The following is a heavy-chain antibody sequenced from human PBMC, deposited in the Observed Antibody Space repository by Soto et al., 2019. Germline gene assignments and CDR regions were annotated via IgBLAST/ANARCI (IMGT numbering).Heavy chain of an antibody. CDR3: ATASGYVSGCYHDY. CDR1: GGTFSSDA. Sequence: QVQLVQSGAEMRKPGSSVKVSCKASGGTFSSDAVSWVRQAPGQGLEWVGGLVPILGTTHYAQKFRGRVTITADEPTNTAYMDLGRLRSDDTAVFYLATASGYVSGCYHDYWGQGTRVTVSS. D-gene: IGHD2-15*01. V-gene: IGHV1-69*01. CDR2: LVPILGTT. J-gene: IGHJ4*02.